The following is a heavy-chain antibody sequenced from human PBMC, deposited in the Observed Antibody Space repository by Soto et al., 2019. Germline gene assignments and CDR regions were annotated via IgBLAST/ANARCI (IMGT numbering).Heavy chain of an antibody. CDR3: ARAKGELLREYYYYGTEV. J-gene: IGHJ6*04. CDR1: GYSFTSYW. D-gene: IGHD1-26*01. V-gene: IGHV5-51*01. CDR2: IYPGDSYT. Sequence: LGESLKISCKGSGYSFTSYWIGWVRQIPWKGLEWMGIIYPGDSYTRYSPSFQGQVTISADKSISTAYLQWSSLKASDTAMYYCARAKGELLREYYYYGTEVWGDGTTVNVSS.